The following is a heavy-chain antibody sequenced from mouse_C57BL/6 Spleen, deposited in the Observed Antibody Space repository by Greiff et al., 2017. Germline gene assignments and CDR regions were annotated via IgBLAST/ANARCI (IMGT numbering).Heavy chain of an antibody. J-gene: IGHJ2*01. CDR2: IYPGDGDT. CDR3: ARESHYYGSSSDY. CDR1: GYAFSSSW. D-gene: IGHD1-1*01. V-gene: IGHV1-82*01. Sequence: QVQLKESGPELVKPGASVKISCKASGYAFSSSWMNWVKQRPGKGLEWIGRIYPGDGDTNYNGKFKGKATLTADKSSSTAYMQLSSLTSEDSAVYFCARESHYYGSSSDYWGQGTTLTVSS.